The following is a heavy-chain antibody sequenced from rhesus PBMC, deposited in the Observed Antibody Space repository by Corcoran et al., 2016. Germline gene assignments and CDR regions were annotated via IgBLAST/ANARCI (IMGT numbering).Heavy chain of an antibody. CDR1: GYSISSGYD. CDR2: ISDNSGSN. D-gene: IGHD4-11*01. V-gene: IGHV4-76*01. CDR3: ARAAWRSNHYQH. J-gene: IGHJ4*01. Sequence: QVQLQESGPGVVKPSETLSLTCAVSGYSISSGYDWSWIRQPHGTGLEWIGYISDNSGSNNYNPSLKNRVTMSKYTSKNRFSVKLSSVTAADTAVDYCARAAWRSNHYQHWGQGVRVTVSA.